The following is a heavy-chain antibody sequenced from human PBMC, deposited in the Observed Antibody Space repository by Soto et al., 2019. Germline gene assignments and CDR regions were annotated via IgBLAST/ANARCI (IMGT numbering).Heavy chain of an antibody. Sequence: PSETLSLTCTVSGGSISSGDYYWSWIRQPPGKGLEWIGYIYYSGSTYYNPSPKSRVTISVDTSKNQFSLKLSSVTAADTAVSYCVSVVFLGYCTNRVSPKGGMDVWGEAPTVTVPQ. CDR3: VSVVFLGYCTNRVSPKGGMDV. D-gene: IGHD2-8*01. CDR1: GGSISSGDYY. V-gene: IGHV4-30-4*01. CDR2: IYYSGST. J-gene: IGHJ6*04.